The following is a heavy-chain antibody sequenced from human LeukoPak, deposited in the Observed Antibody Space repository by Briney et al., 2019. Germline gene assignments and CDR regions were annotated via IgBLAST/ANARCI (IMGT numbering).Heavy chain of an antibody. Sequence: ASVKVSCKASGYTFTSYGISWVRQAPGQGLEWMGWISAYNGNTNYVQKLQGRVTMTTDTSTSTAYMELRSLRSDDTAVYYCARDGRYYDSSGDEEIDYWGQGTLVTVSS. V-gene: IGHV1-18*01. CDR3: ARDGRYYDSSGDEEIDY. D-gene: IGHD3-22*01. CDR1: GYTFTSYG. CDR2: ISAYNGNT. J-gene: IGHJ4*02.